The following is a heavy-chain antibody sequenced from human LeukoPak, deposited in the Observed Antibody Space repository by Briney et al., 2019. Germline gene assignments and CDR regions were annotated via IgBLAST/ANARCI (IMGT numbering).Heavy chain of an antibody. CDR3: ARSHPYGSYGMDV. V-gene: IGHV4-59*08. D-gene: IGHD4-17*01. J-gene: IGHJ6*02. Sequence: SETLSLTCTVSGGSISSYYWSWIRQPPGKGLEWIGYIYYSGSTNYNPSLKSRVTISVDTSKNQFSLKLSSVTAADTAVYYCARSHPYGSYGMDVWGQGTTVTVSS. CDR2: IYYSGST. CDR1: GGSISSYY.